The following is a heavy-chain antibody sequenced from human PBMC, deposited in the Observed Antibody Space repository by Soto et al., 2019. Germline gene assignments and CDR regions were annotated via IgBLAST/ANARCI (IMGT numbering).Heavy chain of an antibody. V-gene: IGHV4-39*01. CDR1: GGSISSSSFH. CDR2: IYYSGST. Sequence: ETLSLTCTVSGGSISSSSFHWGWIRQPPGKGLEWIGSIYYSGSTYYSPSLKSRVTISVDTSKNQFSLKLSSVTAADTAVYYCARVWGGAFDIWGQGTMVTVSS. J-gene: IGHJ3*02. CDR3: ARVWGGAFDI. D-gene: IGHD3-10*01.